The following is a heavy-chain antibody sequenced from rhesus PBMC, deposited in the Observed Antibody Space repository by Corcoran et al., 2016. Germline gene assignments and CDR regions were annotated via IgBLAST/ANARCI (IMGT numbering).Heavy chain of an antibody. Sequence: QVQLVQSGAEVKKPGTSVKLSCKASGYTFTSYYINWVRQAPGQVLEWMGWIKPSMRNTGYAQKFQGIVTMTRDTSTSTAYMVLNILRSEDTAVYYCFYEDDHDYYYTPRDYWGQGVLVTVSS. D-gene: IGHD3S6*01. CDR1: GYTFTSYY. CDR2: IKPSMRNT. V-gene: IGHV1-200*01. CDR3: FYEDDHDYYYTPRDY. J-gene: IGHJ4*01.